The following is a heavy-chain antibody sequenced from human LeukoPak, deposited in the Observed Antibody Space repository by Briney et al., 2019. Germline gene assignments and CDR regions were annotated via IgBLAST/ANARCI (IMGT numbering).Heavy chain of an antibody. CDR2: IWYDGSNK. D-gene: IGHD6-19*01. V-gene: IGHV3-33*08. CDR3: ARNSSGLDV. CDR1: GFTFSSYV. Sequence: PGRSLRLSSAASGFTFSSYVMHWVRQAPGKGLEWVAVIWYDGSNKYYADSVKGRFTISRDNSKNTLYLQMNSLRAEDTAVYYCARNSSGLDVWGQGTLVTVSS. J-gene: IGHJ4*02.